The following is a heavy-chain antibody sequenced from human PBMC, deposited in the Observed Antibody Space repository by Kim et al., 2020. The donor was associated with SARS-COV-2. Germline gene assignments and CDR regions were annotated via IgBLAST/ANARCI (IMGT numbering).Heavy chain of an antibody. J-gene: IGHJ4*02. Sequence: GGSLRLSCEVSGFTFSSYGMHWVRQAPGKGLEWVALIWWDGSKKYYTDSVKGRFTISRDNLKNTLFLQMNTLRVEDTAVYYCARDPRYSLTYGDFDYWGQGTLVTVSS. CDR2: IWWDGSKK. D-gene: IGHD1-26*01. CDR3: ARDPRYSLTYGDFDY. V-gene: IGHV3-33*01. CDR1: GFTFSSYG.